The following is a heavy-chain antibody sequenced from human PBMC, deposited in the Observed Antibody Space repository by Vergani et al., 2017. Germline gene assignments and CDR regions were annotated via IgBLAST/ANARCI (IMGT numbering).Heavy chain of an antibody. Sequence: EVQLVESGGGLVKPGGSLRLSCAASGFTFSSYSMNWVRQAPGKGLEWVSSISSSSSYIYYADSVKGRFTISRDNAKNSLYLQMNSLRAEDTAVYYCAGATGYSSSWYVYYYYGMDVWGQGTTVTVSS. J-gene: IGHJ6*02. V-gene: IGHV3-21*01. D-gene: IGHD6-13*01. CDR3: AGATGYSSSWYVYYYYGMDV. CDR1: GFTFSSYS. CDR2: ISSSSSYI.